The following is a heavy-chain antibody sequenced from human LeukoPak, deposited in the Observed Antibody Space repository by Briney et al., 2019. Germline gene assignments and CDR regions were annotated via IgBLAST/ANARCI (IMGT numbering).Heavy chain of an antibody. J-gene: IGHJ4*02. CDR3: ARYSESYPAIDF. Sequence: GGSLRLSCAASGFTFSTYWMHWVRQAPGKGLVWVSRINSDGSSKSYEDSVKGRFAVSRDNAESTLYLQMNSLRAEGTALYYCARYSESYPAIDFWGQGTLVTVSS. CDR1: GFTFSTYW. CDR2: INSDGSSK. D-gene: IGHD1-26*01. V-gene: IGHV3-74*01.